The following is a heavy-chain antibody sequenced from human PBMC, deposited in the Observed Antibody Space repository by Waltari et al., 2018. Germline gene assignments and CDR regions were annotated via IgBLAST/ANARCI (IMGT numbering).Heavy chain of an antibody. CDR2: IWYDGSNK. D-gene: IGHD3-3*01. J-gene: IGHJ5*02. CDR1: GFTFSSYG. V-gene: IGHV3-33*01. Sequence: QGQLVESGGGVVQPGTSLRLSCAASGFTFSSYGMHWVRQAPGTGREWVAVIWYDGSNKYYADSVKGRFTISRDYFKDTLYLQMNSLRAEETGVYYCGRGEYYDFWSSYLDVGFDPLGQGTLVTVSS. CDR3: GRGEYYDFWSSYLDVGFDP.